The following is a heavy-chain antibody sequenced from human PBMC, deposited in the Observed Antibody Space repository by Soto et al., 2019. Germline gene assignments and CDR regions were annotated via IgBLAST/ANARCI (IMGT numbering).Heavy chain of an antibody. J-gene: IGHJ4*02. CDR2: ISGSGGST. CDR1: GFTFISYA. CDR3: ASKRADEVWSGYYPPPFDY. Sequence: LGGSLRLSCAASGFTFISYAMSWVRQAPGKGLEWVSAISGSGGSTYYADSVKGRFTISRDNSKNTLYLQMNSLRAEHTAVYYCASKRADEVWSGYYPPPFDYRGQGTPGNVXS. V-gene: IGHV3-23*01. D-gene: IGHD3-3*01.